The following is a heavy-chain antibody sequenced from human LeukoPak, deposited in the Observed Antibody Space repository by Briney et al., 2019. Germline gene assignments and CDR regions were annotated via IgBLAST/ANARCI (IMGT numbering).Heavy chain of an antibody. CDR1: GFSFRNYT. CDR2: ISSSSSYI. D-gene: IGHD1/OR15-1a*01. J-gene: IGHJ4*02. CDR3: AKDSPSRTATTEVPVDY. Sequence: GGSLRLSCAASGFSFRNYTMNWVRQAPGKGLEWLASISSSSSYIYFANSVRGRFTISRDNAKNSLYLQMNSLRAEDTAVYYCAKDSPSRTATTEVPVDYWGQGTLVTVSS. V-gene: IGHV3-21*01.